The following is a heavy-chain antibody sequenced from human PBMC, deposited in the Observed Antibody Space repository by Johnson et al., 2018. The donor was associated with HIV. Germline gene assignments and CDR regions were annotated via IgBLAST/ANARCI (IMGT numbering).Heavy chain of an antibody. CDR2: IYSGGST. CDR1: GFTVSSNY. V-gene: IGHV3-66*01. D-gene: IGHD6-6*01. CDR3: TTTSSSGYTNSYAFDV. Sequence: VQLVESGGGVVQPGGSLRLSCAASGFTVSSNYMSWVRQAPGKGLEWVSVIYSGGSTYYTVSVKGRFTISRDNSKNTLYLQMDSLRAEDTAVYYCTTTSSSGYTNSYAFDVWGQGTMVTVSS. J-gene: IGHJ3*01.